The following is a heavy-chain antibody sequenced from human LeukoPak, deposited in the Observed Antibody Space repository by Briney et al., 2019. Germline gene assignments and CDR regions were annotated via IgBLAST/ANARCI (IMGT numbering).Heavy chain of an antibody. V-gene: IGHV4-59*08. CDR2: IYYTGST. CDR1: GDSIRSYY. Sequence: SETLSLTCTVSGDSIRSYYWNWIRRPPGKGLEWIGYIYYTGSTSYNPSPQSRVTISLDTSKSQFSLRLTSVTAADTAVYYCASHGSSGHDPLTWGQGTLVTVSS. J-gene: IGHJ4*01. D-gene: IGHD5-12*01. CDR3: ASHGSSGHDPLT.